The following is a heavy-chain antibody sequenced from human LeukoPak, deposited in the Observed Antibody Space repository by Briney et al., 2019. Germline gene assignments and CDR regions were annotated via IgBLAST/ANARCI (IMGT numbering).Heavy chain of an antibody. CDR2: ISGIGNNR. CDR1: GFTFSSYS. D-gene: IGHD5-24*01. V-gene: IGHV3-23*01. CDR3: AKVGIGGYNLNYFDY. J-gene: IGHJ4*02. Sequence: PGGSLRLSCAASGFTFSSYSMNWVRQAPGKVLEWVSGISGIGNNRYYAYSVKGRFTISRDNSKKTLYLQLNSLRSEDTAVYYCAKVGIGGYNLNYFDYWGQGTLVTVSS.